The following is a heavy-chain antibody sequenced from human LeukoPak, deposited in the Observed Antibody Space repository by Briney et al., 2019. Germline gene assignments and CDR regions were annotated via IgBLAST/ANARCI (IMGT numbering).Heavy chain of an antibody. Sequence: GGSLRLSCAASGFTFSSYAMSWVRQAPGKGLEWVSAISGSGGSTYYADSVKGRFTISRDNAKNSLYLQMNSLRAEDTAVYYCARAFTVTNGDALDYWGQGTLVTVSS. D-gene: IGHD4-17*01. J-gene: IGHJ4*02. CDR3: ARAFTVTNGDALDY. V-gene: IGHV3-23*01. CDR2: ISGSGGST. CDR1: GFTFSSYA.